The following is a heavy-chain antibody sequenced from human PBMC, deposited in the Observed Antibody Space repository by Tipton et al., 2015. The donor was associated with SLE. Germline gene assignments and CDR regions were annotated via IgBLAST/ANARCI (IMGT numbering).Heavy chain of an antibody. CDR2: ISSSGSTI. J-gene: IGHJ4*02. Sequence: LSLTCTVSGGSISSYYWSWFRQPPGKGLEWVSYISSSGSTIYYAHSVKGRYTISRDNATNSLYLQMHSLRAEDTAVYYCARGQGYWGQRTLVTVSS. V-gene: IGHV3-48*03. CDR1: GGSISSYY. CDR3: ARGQGY.